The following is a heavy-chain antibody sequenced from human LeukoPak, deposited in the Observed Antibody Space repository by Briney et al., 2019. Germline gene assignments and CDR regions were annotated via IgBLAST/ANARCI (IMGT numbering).Heavy chain of an antibody. V-gene: IGHV3-30-3*01. Sequence: GGSLRLSCAASGFTFSSYAMHWVRQAPGKGLEWVAVISYDGSNKYYADSVKGRFTISRDNSKNTLYLQMNSLSAEDTAVYYCAKEGVWGITMVRGVTGNGMDVWGQGTTVTVSS. D-gene: IGHD3-10*01. CDR2: ISYDGSNK. J-gene: IGHJ6*02. CDR1: GFTFSSYA. CDR3: AKEGVWGITMVRGVTGNGMDV.